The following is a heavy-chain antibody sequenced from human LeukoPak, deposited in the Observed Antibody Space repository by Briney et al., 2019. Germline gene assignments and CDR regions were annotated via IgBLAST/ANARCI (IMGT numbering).Heavy chain of an antibody. CDR1: GGSISSYY. Sequence: SETLSLTCTVSGGSISSYYWSWIRQPPGKGLEWIGYIYYSGSTNYNPSLKSRVTISVDTSKNQFSLKLSSVTAADTAVYYCARGDSGSFSQFDCWGQGTLVTVSS. CDR3: ARGDSGSFSQFDC. D-gene: IGHD1-26*01. V-gene: IGHV4-59*01. CDR2: IYYSGST. J-gene: IGHJ4*02.